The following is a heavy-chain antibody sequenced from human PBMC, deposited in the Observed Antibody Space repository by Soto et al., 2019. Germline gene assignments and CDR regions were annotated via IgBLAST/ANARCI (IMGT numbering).Heavy chain of an antibody. V-gene: IGHV1-8*01. Sequence: QVQLVQSGAEVKKPGASVKVSCKASGDTFTNFDLNWVRQATGQGLECMGWMRANSGDTGHAQKFQGRVSMTRSTSISTAYMELSSLRAEDTAVYYCARYIYGQGFKAWGQGTLVIVSS. CDR1: GDTFTNFD. CDR3: ARYIYGQGFKA. CDR2: MRANSGDT. D-gene: IGHD5-18*01. J-gene: IGHJ5*02.